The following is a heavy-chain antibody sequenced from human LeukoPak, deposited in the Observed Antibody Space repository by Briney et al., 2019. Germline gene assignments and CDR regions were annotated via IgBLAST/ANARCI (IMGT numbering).Heavy chain of an antibody. CDR3: AREKGQTYYYGMDV. Sequence: KTSETLSLTCAVYGGSFSGYYWSWIRQPPGKGLEWIGYIYYSGSTNYNPSLKSRVTISVDTSKNQFSLKLSSVTAADTAVYYCAREKGQTYYYGMDVWGQGTTVTVSS. V-gene: IGHV4-59*12. CDR1: GGSFSGYY. CDR2: IYYSGST. J-gene: IGHJ6*02.